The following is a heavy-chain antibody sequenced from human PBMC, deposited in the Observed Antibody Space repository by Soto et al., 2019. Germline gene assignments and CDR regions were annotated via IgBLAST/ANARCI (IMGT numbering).Heavy chain of an antibody. D-gene: IGHD3-3*01. CDR2: INSDGSST. J-gene: IGHJ6*02. Sequence: QAGGSLRLSCAASGFTFSSYWMHWVRQAPGKGLVWVSRINSDGSSTSYADSVKGRFTISRDNAKNTLYLQMNSLRAEDTAVYYCAEGDFWNGSTRYGMDVWGQGTTVTVSS. CDR3: AEGDFWNGSTRYGMDV. CDR1: GFTFSSYW. V-gene: IGHV3-74*01.